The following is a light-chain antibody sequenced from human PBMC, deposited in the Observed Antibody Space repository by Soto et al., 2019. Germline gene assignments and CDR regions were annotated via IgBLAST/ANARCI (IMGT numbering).Light chain of an antibody. Sequence: QSALTQPRSVSGSPGQSVTISCTGTSSDVGGYNYVSWYQHHPGKAPKLMIYDVSKRPSGVPDRFSGSKSGNTASLTISGLQAEDEADYYCCSYAGSYTYDFGTGTKLTVL. J-gene: IGLJ1*01. CDR3: CSYAGSYTYD. CDR2: DVS. V-gene: IGLV2-11*01. CDR1: SSDVGGYNY.